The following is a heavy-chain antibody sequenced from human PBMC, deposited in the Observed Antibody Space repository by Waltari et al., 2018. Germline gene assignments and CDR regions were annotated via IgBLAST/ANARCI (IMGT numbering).Heavy chain of an antibody. CDR3: ATYRWLGY. V-gene: IGHV3-7*03. CDR2: INYDGSEK. Sequence: EVQLVESGGGLVQPGGSLTFSCAVPEFTFRTCLMTWVRQASGRGLEWVANINYDGSEKNYVDSVKGRFTISRDNARNSLYLQMNSLGAEDTAVYYCATYRWLGYWGQGTLVTVSS. J-gene: IGHJ4*02. D-gene: IGHD3-10*01. CDR1: EFTFRTCL.